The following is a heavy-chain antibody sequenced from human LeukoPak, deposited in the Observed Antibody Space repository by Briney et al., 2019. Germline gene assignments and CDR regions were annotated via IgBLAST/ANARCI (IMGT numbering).Heavy chain of an antibody. V-gene: IGHV3-21*01. CDR2: VSSNSYYL. J-gene: IGHJ4*02. CDR3: AREHEYCDSGTCYTSSSSSYFDY. D-gene: IGHD2/OR15-2a*01. CDR1: GFTFSNTW. Sequence: HPGGSLRLSCAASGFTFSNTWMSWVRQAPGKGLEWVSAVSSNSYYLYYADSVKGRFTISRDNAQNSLYLQMNSLRVEDTAVYYCAREHEYCDSGTCYTSSSSSYFDYWGQGILVTVSS.